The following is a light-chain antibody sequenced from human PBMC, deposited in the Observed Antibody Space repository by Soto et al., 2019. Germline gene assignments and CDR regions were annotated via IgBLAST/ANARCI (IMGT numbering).Light chain of an antibody. V-gene: IGLV2-14*01. Sequence: QSALTQPASVSGSPGQSITISCTGTSSDVGAYTFASWYQQHPGKAPKLIIYDVTNRPSGVSNRSSGSKSGNTASLTISGLQAEDEADYYCSSYSSSSTLCVFRTGTKVTV. CDR2: DVT. J-gene: IGLJ1*01. CDR1: SSDVGAYTF. CDR3: SSYSSSSTLCV.